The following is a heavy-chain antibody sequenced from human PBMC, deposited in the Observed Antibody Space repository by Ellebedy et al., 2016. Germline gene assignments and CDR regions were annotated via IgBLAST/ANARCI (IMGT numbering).Heavy chain of an antibody. CDR1: GFMFSSFW. Sequence: GGSLRLSCAASGFMFSSFWMTWVRQAPGKGLEWVANINKDGSEKYYVDSVKGRFTISRDNAKNFLYLQMNSLTAEDTAIYYCARGGRGVQREELLDYWGQGTLVTVSS. V-gene: IGHV3-7*03. D-gene: IGHD6-13*01. J-gene: IGHJ4*02. CDR3: ARGGRGVQREELLDY. CDR2: INKDGSEK.